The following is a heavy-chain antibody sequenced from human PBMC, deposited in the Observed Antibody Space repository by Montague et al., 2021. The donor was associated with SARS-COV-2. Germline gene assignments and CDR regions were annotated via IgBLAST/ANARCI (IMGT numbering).Heavy chain of an antibody. V-gene: IGHV4-39*01. D-gene: IGHD3-3*01. CDR1: GGSISSSSYY. J-gene: IGHJ4*02. Sequence: SETRSLTCTVSGGSISSSSYYWGWIRQPPGKGLEWIGSIYYSGSTYYNPSLKSRVTISVGTSKNQFSLKLSSVTAADTAVYYCASLPRITIFGVVIHFDYWGQGTLVTVSS. CDR3: ASLPRITIFGVVIHFDY. CDR2: IYYSGST.